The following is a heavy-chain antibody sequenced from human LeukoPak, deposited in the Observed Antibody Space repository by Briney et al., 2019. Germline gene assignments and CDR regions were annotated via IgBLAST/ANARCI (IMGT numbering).Heavy chain of an antibody. V-gene: IGHV3-23*01. D-gene: IGHD5-18*01. CDR3: AKDGGFSGYSYGKDNYYYYMDV. Sequence: GGSLRLSCAASGFTFSSYAMSWVRQAPGKGLEWVSAISGSGGSTYYADSVKGRFTISRDNSKNTLYLQMNSLRAEDTAVYYCAKDGGFSGYSYGKDNYYYYMDVWGKGTTVTVSS. CDR2: ISGSGGST. J-gene: IGHJ6*03. CDR1: GFTFSSYA.